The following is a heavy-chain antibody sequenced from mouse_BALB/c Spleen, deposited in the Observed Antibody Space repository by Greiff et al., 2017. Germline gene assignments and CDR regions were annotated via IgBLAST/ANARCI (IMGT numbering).Heavy chain of an antibody. CDR1: GYSFTSYV. D-gene: IGHD2-2*01. J-gene: IGHJ3*01. CDR3: VYGYDGAWFAY. CDR2: INPYNDGT. Sequence: VQLQQSGPELVKPGASVKMSCKASGYSFTSYVMHWVKQKPGQGLEWIRYINPYNDGTKYNEKFKGKATLTSDKSSSTAYMELSSLTSEDSAVYYCVYGYDGAWFAYWGQGTLVTVSA. V-gene: IGHV1-14*01.